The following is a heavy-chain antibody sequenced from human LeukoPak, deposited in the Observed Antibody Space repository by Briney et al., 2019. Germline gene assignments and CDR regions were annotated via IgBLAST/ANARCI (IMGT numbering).Heavy chain of an antibody. Sequence: SETLSLTCTVSGGSISSYYWSWIRQPPGKGLEWIGYIYYSGSTHYNPSLKSRVTISVDTSKNQFSLKLSSVTAADTAVYYCGGTEESGYSYRYFAYYYYMDVWGKGTTVTVSS. CDR2: IYYSGST. J-gene: IGHJ6*03. D-gene: IGHD5-18*01. V-gene: IGHV4-59*01. CDR1: GGSISSYY. CDR3: GGTEESGYSYRYFAYYYYMDV.